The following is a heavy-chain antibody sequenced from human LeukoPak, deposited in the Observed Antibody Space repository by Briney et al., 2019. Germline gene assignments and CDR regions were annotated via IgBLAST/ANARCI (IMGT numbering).Heavy chain of an antibody. D-gene: IGHD5-12*01. Sequence: PGGSLRLSCAASGFTFDDYAMHWVRQAPGKGLEWVSGISWNSGSIGYADSVKGRFTISRDNAKNSLYLQMNSLRAEDTALYYCAKDIAYSGYDQAFDYWGQGTLVTVSS. CDR3: AKDIAYSGYDQAFDY. CDR1: GFTFDDYA. V-gene: IGHV3-9*01. J-gene: IGHJ4*02. CDR2: ISWNSGSI.